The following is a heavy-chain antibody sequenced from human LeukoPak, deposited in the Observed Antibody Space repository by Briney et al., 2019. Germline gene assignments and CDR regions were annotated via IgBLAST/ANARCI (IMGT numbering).Heavy chain of an antibody. J-gene: IGHJ4*02. CDR2: ISGSGGST. V-gene: IGHV3-23*01. CDR1: GFTFSDYS. Sequence: PGGSLRLSCAASGFTFSDYSMTWVRQAPGKGLEWVSAISGSGGSTYYADSVKGRFTISRDNSKNTLYLQMNSRRAEDTAVYYCAKDWYYYRAVDYWGQGTLVTVSS. CDR3: AKDWYYYRAVDY. D-gene: IGHD2/OR15-2a*01.